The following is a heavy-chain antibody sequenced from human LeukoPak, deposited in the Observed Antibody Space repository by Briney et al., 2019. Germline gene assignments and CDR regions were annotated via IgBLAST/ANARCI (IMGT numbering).Heavy chain of an antibody. Sequence: GESLKISCQGSGYRFTSYWSGWVRQIPGKGREWMATTYRADSDIRYSPSFQGQVTTTADKYISTAYLQWSSMKAADTAMYYCARSLTAAAGDYWGQGTLVTVSS. CDR2: TYRADSDI. J-gene: IGHJ4*02. CDR3: ARSLTAAAGDY. CDR1: GYRFTSYW. D-gene: IGHD6-25*01. V-gene: IGHV5-51*01.